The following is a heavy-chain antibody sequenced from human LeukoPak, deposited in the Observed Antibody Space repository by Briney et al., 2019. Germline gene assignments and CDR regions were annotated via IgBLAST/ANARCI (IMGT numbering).Heavy chain of an antibody. CDR2: IRYDGIIK. V-gene: IGHV3-30*02. Sequence: PGGSLRLSCAASGFTFSSYGMHWVRQAPGKGLEWVAFIRYDGIIKYYADSVKGRFTISRDNSKDTLYLQMNSLRAEDTAVFYCAKDGGYSGYDSWGQGTLVTVSS. CDR3: AKDGGYSGYDS. J-gene: IGHJ4*02. CDR1: GFTFSSYG. D-gene: IGHD5-12*01.